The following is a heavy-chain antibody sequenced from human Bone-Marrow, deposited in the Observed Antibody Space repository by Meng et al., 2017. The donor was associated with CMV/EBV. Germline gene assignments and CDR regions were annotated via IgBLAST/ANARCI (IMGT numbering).Heavy chain of an antibody. Sequence: GESLKISCTASGFTFGDYAMSWVRQAPGKGLEWVGFIRSKAYGGTTEYAASVKGRFTISRDDSKSIAYLQMNSLKTEDTAVYYCTRVLTYDFWSGYLAAGGMDFWGQGTTDPVSS. V-gene: IGHV3-49*04. D-gene: IGHD3-3*01. CDR2: IRSKAYGGTT. J-gene: IGHJ6*02. CDR1: GFTFGDYA. CDR3: TRVLTYDFWSGYLAAGGMDF.